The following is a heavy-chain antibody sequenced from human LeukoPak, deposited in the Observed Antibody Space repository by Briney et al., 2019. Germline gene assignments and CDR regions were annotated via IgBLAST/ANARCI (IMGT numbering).Heavy chain of an antibody. CDR1: GGSISSHY. J-gene: IGHJ5*02. D-gene: IGHD2-8*01. Sequence: SETLSLTCTVSGGSISSHYWSWIRQPPGKGLEWIGYIYYSGSTNYNPSLKSRVTISVDTSKNQFSLKLSSVTAADTAVYYCARGPMVLNWFDPWGQGTLVTVSS. CDR3: ARGPMVLNWFDP. V-gene: IGHV4-59*11. CDR2: IYYSGST.